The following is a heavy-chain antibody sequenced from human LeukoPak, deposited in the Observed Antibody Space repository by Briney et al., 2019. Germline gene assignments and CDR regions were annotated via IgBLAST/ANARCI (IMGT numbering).Heavy chain of an antibody. V-gene: IGHV3-11*04. CDR3: ARVGLRWPIDY. D-gene: IGHD4-23*01. CDR1: GFTFSDYY. J-gene: IGHJ4*02. Sequence: GGSLRLSCAAFGFTFSDYYVSWIRQAPGKGLEWVSYISSSGSTIYYADSVKGRFTISRDNAKNSLYLQMNSLRAEDTAVYYCARVGLRWPIDYWGQGTLVTVPS. CDR2: ISSSGSTI.